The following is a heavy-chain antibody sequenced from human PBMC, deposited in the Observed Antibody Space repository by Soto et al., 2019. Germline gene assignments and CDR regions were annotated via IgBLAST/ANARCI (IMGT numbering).Heavy chain of an antibody. V-gene: IGHV3-21*06. CDR2: ISSTTNYI. J-gene: IGHJ4*02. Sequence: PGGSLRLSCAASGFTFTRYSMNWVRQAPGKGLEWVSTISSTTNYIYYGDSMKGRFTISRDNAKNSLYLEMNSLRAEDTAVYYCARESEDLTSNFDYWGQGTLVTVSS. CDR3: ARESEDLTSNFDY. CDR1: GFTFTRYS.